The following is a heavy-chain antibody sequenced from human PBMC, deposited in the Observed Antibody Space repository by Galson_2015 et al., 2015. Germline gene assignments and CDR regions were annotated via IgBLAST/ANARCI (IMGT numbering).Heavy chain of an antibody. D-gene: IGHD4-17*01. V-gene: IGHV3-30-3*01. Sequence: SLRLSCAASGFTFSSYAMHWVRQAPGKGLEWVAVISYDGSNKYYADSVKGRFTISRDNSRNTLYLQMNSLRAEDTAMYYCAREGRGYDYGDYGSAFDIWGQGTMVTVSS. J-gene: IGHJ3*02. CDR1: GFTFSSYA. CDR2: ISYDGSNK. CDR3: AREGRGYDYGDYGSAFDI.